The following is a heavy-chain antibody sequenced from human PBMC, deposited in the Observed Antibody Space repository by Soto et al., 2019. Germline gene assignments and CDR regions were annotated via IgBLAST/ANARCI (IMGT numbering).Heavy chain of an antibody. Sequence: QVQLQESGPGLVKPSQTLSLTCTVSGDSLSRADYCWSWIRQAPGKGLEWIGYICYSGSTYHNPYLKSRTSMSVDTSKKQFSLTLTSVTAADTALYYCAREESGIFDYWGQGRLVTVSS. J-gene: IGHJ4*02. D-gene: IGHD5-12*01. CDR3: AREESGIFDY. V-gene: IGHV4-30-4*08. CDR1: GDSLSRADYC. CDR2: ICYSGST.